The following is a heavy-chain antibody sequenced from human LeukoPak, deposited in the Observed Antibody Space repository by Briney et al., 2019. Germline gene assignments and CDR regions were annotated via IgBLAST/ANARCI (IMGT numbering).Heavy chain of an antibody. CDR3: ASYLSGWPLKY. D-gene: IGHD6-19*01. CDR2: IKQDGSAK. CDR1: GFTFNRYW. J-gene: IGHJ4*02. V-gene: IGHV3-7*03. Sequence: GGSLRLSCAASGFTFNRYWMSWVRQAPGKELQWVANIKQDGSAKYYVDSVKGRFTISRDNAKNSLYLQMNSLRSEDTAVYYCASYLSGWPLKYWGQGTLVTVSS.